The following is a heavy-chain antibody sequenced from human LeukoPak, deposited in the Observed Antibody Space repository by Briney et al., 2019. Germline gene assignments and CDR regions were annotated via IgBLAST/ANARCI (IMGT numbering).Heavy chain of an antibody. D-gene: IGHD1-1*01. CDR1: GGSISSSSYY. CDR2: IYYSGST. Sequence: SETLSLTCTVSGGSISSSSYYWGWIRQPPGKGLEWIGSIYYSGSTYYNPSLKSRVTISVDTSKNQFSLKLSSVTAADTAVYYCARVVWNDDDYWGQGTLVTVFS. J-gene: IGHJ4*02. V-gene: IGHV4-39*07. CDR3: ARVVWNDDDY.